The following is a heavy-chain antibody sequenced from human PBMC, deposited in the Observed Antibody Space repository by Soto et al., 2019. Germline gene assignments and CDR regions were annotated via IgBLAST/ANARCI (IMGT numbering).Heavy chain of an antibody. Sequence: QVQLVQSGAEVTKPGASVKLSCKASGYTFTTYSLHWVRQAPGQGLEWMGIINPGAGGATNAQKFKGRVTMTWDTSTSTVYMALTSLRSEDTAVYDCARDLEQSSGYYFKNWFDPWGQGTLVTVSS. D-gene: IGHD3-22*01. CDR3: ARDLEQSSGYYFKNWFDP. J-gene: IGHJ5*02. CDR2: INPGAGGA. V-gene: IGHV1-46*01. CDR1: GYTFTTYS.